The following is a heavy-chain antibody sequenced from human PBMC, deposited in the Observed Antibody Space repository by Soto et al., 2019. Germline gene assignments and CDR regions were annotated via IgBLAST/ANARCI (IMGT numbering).Heavy chain of an antibody. V-gene: IGHV3-23*01. J-gene: IGHJ6*02. CDR2: ISGSGGST. CDR3: AKDRRGSYYYYYGMDV. CDR1: GFTFSSYA. D-gene: IGHD3-16*01. Sequence: EVQLLESGGGLVQPGGSLRLSCAASGFTFSSYAMSWVRQAPGKGLEWVSAISGSGGSTYYADSVKGRFTISRDNSKNTLYLQMNSLRAEDTAVYYCAKDRRGSYYYYYGMDVWGQGTTDTVSS.